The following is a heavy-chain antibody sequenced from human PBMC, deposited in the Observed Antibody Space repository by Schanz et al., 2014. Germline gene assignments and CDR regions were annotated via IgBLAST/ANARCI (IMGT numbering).Heavy chain of an antibody. D-gene: IGHD3-9*01. CDR1: GFTFSGYW. CDR3: ARGHFDIFTGLQFFDY. CDR2: IGTADDP. J-gene: IGHJ4*02. Sequence: EVQLVESGGGLVQPGGSLRLSCAASGFTFSGYWMSWVRQATGKGLEWVSGIGTADDPYYPGSVKGRFTISSENAKNSLYLQMNSLRAGDTAVYYCARGHFDIFTGLQFFDYWGQGTLVTVSS. V-gene: IGHV3-13*05.